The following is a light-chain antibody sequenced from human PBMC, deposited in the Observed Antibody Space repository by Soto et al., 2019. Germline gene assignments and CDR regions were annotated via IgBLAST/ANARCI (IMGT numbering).Light chain of an antibody. V-gene: IGKV3-15*01. CDR3: QQYNKWPPYT. J-gene: IGKJ2*01. CDR1: QSVSSN. Sequence: EIVMTQSPANLSVSPGERATLSCRASQSVSSNLAWYQQKPGQGPRLLIYGAYTRTTGIPAMFSGSGSGTEFTLTISSLQSEDFAVYYCQQYNKWPPYTFGQGTKVEIK. CDR2: GAY.